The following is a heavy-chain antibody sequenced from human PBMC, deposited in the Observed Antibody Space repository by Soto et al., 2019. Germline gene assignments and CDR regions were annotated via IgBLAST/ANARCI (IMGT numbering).Heavy chain of an antibody. J-gene: IGHJ6*02. CDR3: ARDNLGFGGEYYYYGMDV. Sequence: QVQLVESGGGVVQPGRSLRLSCAASGFTFSSYGMHWVRQAPGKGLEWVAVIWYDGSNKYYADSVKGRFTISRDNSKNTRYLQMNSLRAEDTAVYYCARDNLGFGGEYYYYGMDVWGQGTTVTVSS. V-gene: IGHV3-33*01. CDR1: GFTFSSYG. CDR2: IWYDGSNK. D-gene: IGHD3-10*01.